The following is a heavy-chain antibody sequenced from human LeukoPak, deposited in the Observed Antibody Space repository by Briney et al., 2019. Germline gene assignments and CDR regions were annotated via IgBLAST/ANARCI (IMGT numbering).Heavy chain of an antibody. CDR1: GGSLSSYY. CDR3: ARGSWNYVWFDP. J-gene: IGHJ5*02. V-gene: IGHV4-59*01. CDR2: IYYSGTT. Sequence: PSETLSLTCTVPGGSLSSYYWSWIRQPPGKGLEWIGYIYYSGTTNHTPSLKSRVTISVDTSKNQFSLTLSPVTAADTAVYYCARGSWNYVWFDPWGQGTLVTVSS. D-gene: IGHD1-7*01.